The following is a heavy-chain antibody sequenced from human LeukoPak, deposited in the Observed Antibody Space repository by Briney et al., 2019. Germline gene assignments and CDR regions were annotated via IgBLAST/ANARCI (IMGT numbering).Heavy chain of an antibody. J-gene: IGHJ4*02. CDR1: GYSLSEVS. D-gene: IGHD2-15*01. CDR2: FDPDHDEA. Sequence: ASVKVSCKVSGYSLSEVSIHWVRQAPGKGLVWMGGFDPDHDEAIYAQKFQGRVTMTRDTSISTAYMELSRLRSDDTAVYYCARETLGYCSGGSCYSQFDYWGQGTLVTVSS. V-gene: IGHV1-24*01. CDR3: ARETLGYCSGGSCYSQFDY.